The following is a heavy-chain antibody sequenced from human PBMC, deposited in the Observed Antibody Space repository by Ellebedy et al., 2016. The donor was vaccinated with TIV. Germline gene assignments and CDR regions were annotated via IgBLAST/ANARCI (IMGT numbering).Heavy chain of an antibody. J-gene: IGHJ6*02. D-gene: IGHD6-13*01. Sequence: ASVKVSCKASGYTFTSYGISWVRQAPGQGLEWMGWISTYTGSTNYAQELQGRVTMTRDTSKSTAYMELRGLRSDDTAVYYWARVYFSAATEHGMDVWGQGTTVTVSS. V-gene: IGHV1-18*01. CDR3: ARVYFSAATEHGMDV. CDR2: ISTYTGST. CDR1: GYTFTSYG.